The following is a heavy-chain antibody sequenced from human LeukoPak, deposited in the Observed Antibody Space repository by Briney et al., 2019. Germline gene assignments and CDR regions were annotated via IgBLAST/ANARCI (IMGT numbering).Heavy chain of an antibody. D-gene: IGHD1-7*01. CDR3: AKAYNWNYADFFDY. V-gene: IGHV3-23*01. CDR1: GFTFSSYA. CDR2: ISCTGNRT. J-gene: IGHJ4*02. Sequence: GGSLRLSCAASGFTFSSYARGWVRQAPGKGLEWVSAISCTGNRTYYADSVTGRFTISRENSKNTLYLLMNNLRAEDTAVYYCAKAYNWNYADFFDYWGQGALLTVYS.